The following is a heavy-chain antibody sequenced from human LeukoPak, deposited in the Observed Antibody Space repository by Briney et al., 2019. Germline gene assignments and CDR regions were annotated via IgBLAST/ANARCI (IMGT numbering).Heavy chain of an antibody. J-gene: IGHJ4*02. V-gene: IGHV3-53*01. CDR3: ARYGDYVAFDI. Sequence: GGSLRLSCAVSGFTVSSNYMSWVRQAPGKGLEWVSVIYSGGSTYYADSVKGRFTISRDNSKNTLYLQMNSLRAEDTAVYYCARYGDYVAFDIWGQGTLVTVSS. CDR2: IYSGGST. CDR1: GFTVSSNY. D-gene: IGHD4-17*01.